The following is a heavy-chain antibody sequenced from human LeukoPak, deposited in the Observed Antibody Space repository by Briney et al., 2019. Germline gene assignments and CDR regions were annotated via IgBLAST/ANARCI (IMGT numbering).Heavy chain of an antibody. CDR1: GYTFTSYD. CDR3: ARGAPDYYDSSGYNFDY. V-gene: IGHV1-8*01. D-gene: IGHD3-22*01. J-gene: IGHJ4*02. Sequence: GSVKVSCKASGYTFTSYDINWVRQAPGQGLEWMGWMNPNSGNTGYAQKFQGRVTMTRNTSISTAYMELSSLRSEDTAVYYCARGAPDYYDSSGYNFDYWGQGTLVTVSS. CDR2: MNPNSGNT.